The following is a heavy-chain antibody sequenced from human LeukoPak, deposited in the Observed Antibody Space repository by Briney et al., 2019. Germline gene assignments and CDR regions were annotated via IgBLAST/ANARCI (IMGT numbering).Heavy chain of an antibody. CDR1: GFTFSRYW. CDR3: ARIDRTNGGYFDK. D-gene: IGHD3-10*01. CDR2: IIQDGSVR. V-gene: IGHV3-7*01. Sequence: GGSLRLSCAASGFTFSRYWMSWVRQAPGKGLEWVANIIQDGSVRKYVDSVKGRFTISRDNIQSSLYLQMDSPRVEDTAVYYCARIDRTNGGYFDKWGQGILVTVSS. J-gene: IGHJ4*02.